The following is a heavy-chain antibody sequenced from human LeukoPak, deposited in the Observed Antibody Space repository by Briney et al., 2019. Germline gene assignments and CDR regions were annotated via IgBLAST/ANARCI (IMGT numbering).Heavy chain of an antibody. D-gene: IGHD2-15*01. CDR2: INPNSGGT. CDR1: GYTFTGYY. V-gene: IGHV1-2*02. J-gene: IGHJ5*02. Sequence: ASVKVSCKASGYTFTGYYMHWVRQAPGQGLEWMGWINPNSGGTNYAQKFQGRVTMTRDTSISTAYMELSRLRSDDTAVYYCARSDCSGGSCYSAWFDPWGQGTLVTVSS. CDR3: ARSDCSGGSCYSAWFDP.